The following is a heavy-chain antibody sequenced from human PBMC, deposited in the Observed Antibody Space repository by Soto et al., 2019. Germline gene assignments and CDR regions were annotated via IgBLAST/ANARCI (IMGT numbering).Heavy chain of an antibody. J-gene: IGHJ4*02. Sequence: EVQLLESGGGLVQPGGSLRLSCAASGFTFSNYAMNWVRQAPGKGLEWVSGISGGGGSPYYADSVKGRFTISRDNAKTTLYLQMNSLRAEDTAVYYCTHSSGLDCHSVFVHWGQGTLVIVSS. CDR2: ISGGGGSP. CDR1: GFTFSNYA. V-gene: IGHV3-23*01. CDR3: THSSGLDCHSVFVH. D-gene: IGHD2-21*02.